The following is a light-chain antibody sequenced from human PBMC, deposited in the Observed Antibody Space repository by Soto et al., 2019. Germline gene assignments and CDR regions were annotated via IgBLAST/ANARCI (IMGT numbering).Light chain of an antibody. Sequence: ETVLTQSPATLSLSPGERATLSCRASQSISSYLAWYQQKPGQAPRLLIYDASSRATGIPARFSGSGSGTDFTLTISSLEPEDFAVYYCQQRSNWPPITFGQGTRLE. CDR2: DAS. CDR1: QSISSY. J-gene: IGKJ5*01. V-gene: IGKV3-11*01. CDR3: QQRSNWPPIT.